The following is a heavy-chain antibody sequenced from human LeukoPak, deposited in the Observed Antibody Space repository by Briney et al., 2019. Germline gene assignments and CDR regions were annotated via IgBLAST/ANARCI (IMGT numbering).Heavy chain of an antibody. D-gene: IGHD1-26*01. CDR3: AREAWGGATPSFDY. J-gene: IGHJ4*02. V-gene: IGHV3-74*01. Sequence: QPGGSLRLSCAASGFTFSSYWMHWVRQAPGKGLVWVSRINTDGSSTSYADSVKGRFTISRDNAKNTLYLQMNSLRAEDTAVYYCAREAWGGATPSFDYWGQGTLVTVSS. CDR2: INTDGSST. CDR1: GFTFSSYW.